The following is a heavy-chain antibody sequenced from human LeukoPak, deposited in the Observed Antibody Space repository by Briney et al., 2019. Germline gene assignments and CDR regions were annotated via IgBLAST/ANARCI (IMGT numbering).Heavy chain of an antibody. V-gene: IGHV4-4*07. CDR1: GGSISSYY. J-gene: IGHJ4*02. Sequence: SETPSLTCTVSGGSISSYYWSWIRQPAGKGLEWIGRIYTSGSTNYNPSLKSRVTMSVDTSKNQFSLKLSSVTAADTAVYYCARAPTDLRGGYYFDYWGQGTLVTVSS. D-gene: IGHD3-10*01. CDR3: ARAPTDLRGGYYFDY. CDR2: IYTSGST.